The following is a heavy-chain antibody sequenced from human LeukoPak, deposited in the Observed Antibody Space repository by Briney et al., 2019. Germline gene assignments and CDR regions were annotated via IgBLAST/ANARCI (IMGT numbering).Heavy chain of an antibody. CDR2: IKGDGSEK. CDR1: GFTFNSYW. J-gene: IGHJ4*02. V-gene: IGHV3-7*01. D-gene: IGHD3-22*01. CDR3: AKRPDSSGYYFGY. Sequence: GGSLRLSCAASGFTFNSYWMTCVRQAPGKGLEWVAHIKGDGSEKYHVDSVKGRVTISRDNTKNSLYLQMNSLRAEDTAVYYCAKRPDSSGYYFGYWGQGTLVTVSS.